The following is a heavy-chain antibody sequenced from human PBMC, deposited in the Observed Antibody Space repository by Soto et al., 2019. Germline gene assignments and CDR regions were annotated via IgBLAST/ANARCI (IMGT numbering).Heavy chain of an antibody. Sequence: SETLSLTCTVSGGSINNYYWSWIRQPPGKGLEWIGFIFYNGYTNYSASLTSRVTMSVDTSKNQFSLYLMSVTAADTAIYYCARASNKRGYSYGPDYWGQGTLVT. D-gene: IGHD5-18*01. J-gene: IGHJ4*02. CDR1: GGSINNYY. CDR2: IFYNGYT. V-gene: IGHV4-59*08. CDR3: ARASNKRGYSYGPDY.